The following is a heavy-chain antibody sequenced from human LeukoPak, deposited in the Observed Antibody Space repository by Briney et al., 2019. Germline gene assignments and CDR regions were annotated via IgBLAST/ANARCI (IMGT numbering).Heavy chain of an antibody. CDR2: TSKDGSDT. CDR1: GFTFSDSW. D-gene: IGHD6-6*01. J-gene: IGHJ4*02. Sequence: PGGSLRLSCAASGFTFSDSWMHWVRQGPGKGPEWLSGTSKDGSDTVYADSAKGRLTASRDNARNTVYLELTNLRPDDTALYYCARGGYSGSYYRFSWGRGTLVTVAS. V-gene: IGHV3-74*01. CDR3: ARGGYSGSYYRFS.